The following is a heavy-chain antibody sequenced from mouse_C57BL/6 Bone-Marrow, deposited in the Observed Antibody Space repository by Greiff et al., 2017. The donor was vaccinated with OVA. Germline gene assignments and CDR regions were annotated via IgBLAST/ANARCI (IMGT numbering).Heavy chain of an antibody. CDR1: GFNIKDDY. J-gene: IGHJ3*01. V-gene: IGHV14-4*01. Sequence: VHVKQSGAELVRPGASVKLSCTASGFNIKDDYMHWVKQRPEQGLEWIGWIDPENGDTEYASKFQGKATITADTSSNTAYLQLSSLTSEDTAVYYCTTKFPFAYWGQGTLVTVSA. CDR3: TTKFPFAY. CDR2: IDPENGDT.